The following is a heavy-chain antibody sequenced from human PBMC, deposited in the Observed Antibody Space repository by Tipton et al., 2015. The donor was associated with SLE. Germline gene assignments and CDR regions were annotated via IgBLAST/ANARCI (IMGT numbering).Heavy chain of an antibody. D-gene: IGHD5-12*01. CDR2: IYYSGST. Sequence: TLSLTCTVSGGSISSGSYYWSWIRQPAGKGLEWIGSIYYSGSTYYNPSLKSRVTISVDTSKNQFSLKLSSVTAADTAVYYCARREWLEYFQHWGQGTLITVSS. CDR3: ARREWLEYFQH. CDR1: GGSISSGSYY. J-gene: IGHJ1*01. V-gene: IGHV4-39*01.